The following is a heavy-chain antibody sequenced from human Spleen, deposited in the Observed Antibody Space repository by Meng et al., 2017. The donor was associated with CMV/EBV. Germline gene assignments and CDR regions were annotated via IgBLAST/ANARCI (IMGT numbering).Heavy chain of an antibody. V-gene: IGHV5-51*01. J-gene: IGHJ6*02. CDR3: VRVYGCNIATCSRGHYYYGMDV. D-gene: IGHD2/OR15-2a*01. CDR1: GYNFNDYW. Sequence: GESLKISCRGSGYNFNDYWIGWVRQMPGKGLEWMGIIYPDDSDSRYSPSFQGQVTISADKSIGTAYLQWSSLKAADTALYYCVRVYGCNIATCSRGHYYYGMDVWGQGTMVTVSS. CDR2: IYPDDSDS.